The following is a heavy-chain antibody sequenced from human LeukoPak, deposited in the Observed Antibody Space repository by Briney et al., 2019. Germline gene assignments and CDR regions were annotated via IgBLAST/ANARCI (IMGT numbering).Heavy chain of an antibody. D-gene: IGHD1-26*01. CDR1: GYTFTSYY. CDR3: ARAQSGSYLGNWFDP. Sequence: ASVKVSCKASGYTFTSYYMHWVRQAPGQGLEWMGLINPSGGSTSYAQNFQGRVTMTRGTSTSTVYMELSSLRSEDTAVYHCARAQSGSYLGNWFDPWGQGTLVTVSS. V-gene: IGHV1-46*01. CDR2: INPSGGST. J-gene: IGHJ5*02.